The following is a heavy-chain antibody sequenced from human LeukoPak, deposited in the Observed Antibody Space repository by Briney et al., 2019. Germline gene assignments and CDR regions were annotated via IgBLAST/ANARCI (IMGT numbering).Heavy chain of an antibody. CDR3: AKGEERSGSYYPVAFDI. D-gene: IGHD1-26*01. CDR2: ISGSGGST. J-gene: IGHJ3*02. Sequence: GGSLRLSCAASGFTFSSYGMSWVRQAPGKGLEWVSAISGSGGSTYYADSVKGRFTISRDNSKNTLYLQMNSLRAEDTAVYYCAKGEERSGSYYPVAFDIWGQGTMVTVSS. CDR1: GFTFSSYG. V-gene: IGHV3-23*01.